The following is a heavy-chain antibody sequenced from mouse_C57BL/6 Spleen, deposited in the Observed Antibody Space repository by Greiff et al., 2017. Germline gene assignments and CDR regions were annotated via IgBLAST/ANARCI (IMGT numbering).Heavy chain of an antibody. CDR2: INPNNGGT. D-gene: IGHD2-4*01. V-gene: IGHV1-26*01. CDR1: GYTFTDYY. Sequence: EVQLQQSGPELVKPGASVKISCKASGYTFTDYYMNWVKQSHGKSLEWIGDINPNNGGTSYNQKFKGKATLTVDKSSSTAYMELRSLTSEDSAVYYCARSGLRLYFDYWGHGTTLTVSS. CDR3: ARSGLRLYFDY. J-gene: IGHJ2*01.